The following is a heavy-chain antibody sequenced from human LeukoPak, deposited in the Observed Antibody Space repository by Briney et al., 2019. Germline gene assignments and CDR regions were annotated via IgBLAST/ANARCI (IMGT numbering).Heavy chain of an antibody. Sequence: PSETLSLTCTVPGYSISSGYYWAWIRQPPGKGLEWIGNMYHSGSTYYNPSLKSRVTISVDTSKNQFSLKLSSVTAADTAVYYCARVGDGYNYYFDYWGQGTLVTVSS. CDR2: MYHSGST. V-gene: IGHV4-38-2*02. CDR3: ARVGDGYNYYFDY. CDR1: GYSISSGYY. D-gene: IGHD5-24*01. J-gene: IGHJ4*02.